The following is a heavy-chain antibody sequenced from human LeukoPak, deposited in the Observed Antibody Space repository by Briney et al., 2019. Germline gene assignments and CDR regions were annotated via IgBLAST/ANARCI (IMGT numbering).Heavy chain of an antibody. V-gene: IGHV1-69*13. CDR1: GGTFSSYA. J-gene: IGHJ4*02. Sequence: GASVKVSCKASGGTFSSYAISWVRQAPGQGLEWMGGIIPIFGTANYAQKFQGRVTITADESTSTAYMELSSLRSEDTAVYYCARDGTQGDGYNYPFDYWGREPWSPSPQ. CDR3: ARDGTQGDGYNYPFDY. D-gene: IGHD5-24*01. CDR2: IIPIFGTA.